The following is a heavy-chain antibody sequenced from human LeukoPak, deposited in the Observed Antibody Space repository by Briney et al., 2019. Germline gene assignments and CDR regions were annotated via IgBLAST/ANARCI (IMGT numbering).Heavy chain of an antibody. CDR1: GFTFSNYA. V-gene: IGHV3-23*01. Sequence: PGGSLRLSCAASGFTFSNYAMSWVHQAPGKGLEWVSAIGGSGGTTYYADSVKGRFTISRDNSKNTLYLQMRSLRAEDTAVYYCAKWGDYDVLTGYYDSDYWGQGTLVTVSS. J-gene: IGHJ4*02. CDR3: AKWGDYDVLTGYYDSDY. CDR2: IGGSGGTT. D-gene: IGHD3-9*01.